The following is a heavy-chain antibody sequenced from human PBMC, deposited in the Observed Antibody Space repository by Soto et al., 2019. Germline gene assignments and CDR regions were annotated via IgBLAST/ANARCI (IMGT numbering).Heavy chain of an antibody. V-gene: IGHV1-69*08. CDR1: GGTFSTYT. J-gene: IGHJ5*02. Sequence: QVQLVQSGAEVKKPGSSVKVSCKASGGTFSTYTITWVRQAPGQGLEWMGRIIPIIGIINYAQKFQGRVTITADKFTGTAYMELTRLRSDDTAVYYCAGDPDSHYNDGHASSYPWGQGTLVTVSS. CDR2: IIPIIGII. D-gene: IGHD3-22*01. CDR3: AGDPDSHYNDGHASSYP.